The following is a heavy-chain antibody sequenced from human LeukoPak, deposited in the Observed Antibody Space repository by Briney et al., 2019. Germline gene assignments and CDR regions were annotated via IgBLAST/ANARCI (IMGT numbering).Heavy chain of an antibody. J-gene: IGHJ5*02. CDR2: IIPIFGTA. D-gene: IGHD6-19*01. Sequence: ASVRVSCKASGGTFSSYAISWVRQAPGQGLEWMGGIIPIFGTANYAQKFQGRVTITADESTSTAYMELSSLRSEDTAVYYCARDTAPYSSGWYSPNWFDPWGQGTLVTVSS. CDR1: GGTFSSYA. V-gene: IGHV1-69*13. CDR3: ARDTAPYSSGWYSPNWFDP.